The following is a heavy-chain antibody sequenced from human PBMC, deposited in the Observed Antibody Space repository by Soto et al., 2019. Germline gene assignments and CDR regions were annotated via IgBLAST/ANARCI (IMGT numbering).Heavy chain of an antibody. J-gene: IGHJ4*02. CDR1: GYTFTSYY. Sequence: GASVKVSCKASGYTFTSYYMHWVRQAPGQGLEWMGIINPSGGSTSYAQKFQGRVTMTRDTSTSTVYMELSSLRSEDTAVYYCARDLPQYSSSWYDPYYFDYWGQGTLVTVSS. CDR2: INPSGGST. V-gene: IGHV1-46*01. CDR3: ARDLPQYSSSWYDPYYFDY. D-gene: IGHD6-13*01.